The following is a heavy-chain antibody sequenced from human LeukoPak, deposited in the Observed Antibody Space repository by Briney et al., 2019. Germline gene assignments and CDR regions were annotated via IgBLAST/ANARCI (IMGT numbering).Heavy chain of an antibody. Sequence: SETLSLTCTVSGGSISSYYWNWFRQPPGQGLEWIWYISSGRSTNYNPSFKSRVTISVDTSKNQFSLNLGSVQAADTAVDYWAAVGATRYYYYGMDVWGQGTTVTVSS. CDR3: AAVGATRYYYYGMDV. V-gene: IGHV4-59*01. CDR2: ISSGRST. D-gene: IGHD1-26*01. CDR1: GGSISSYY. J-gene: IGHJ6*02.